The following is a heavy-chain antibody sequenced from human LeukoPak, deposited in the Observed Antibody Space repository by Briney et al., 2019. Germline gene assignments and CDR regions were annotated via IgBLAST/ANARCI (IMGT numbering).Heavy chain of an antibody. V-gene: IGHV3-74*01. J-gene: IGHJ4*02. CDR2: LNSDGSST. Sequence: GGSLRLSCAASGVTFSSDWMHWVRQAPGKGLVWVSRLNSDGSSTSYADSVKGRFTISRDNAKNTLYLQMNSLRAEDTAVYYCAKEEQYYDFWSGYCPLDYWGQGTLVTVSS. CDR3: AKEEQYYDFWSGYCPLDY. CDR1: GVTFSSDW. D-gene: IGHD3-3*01.